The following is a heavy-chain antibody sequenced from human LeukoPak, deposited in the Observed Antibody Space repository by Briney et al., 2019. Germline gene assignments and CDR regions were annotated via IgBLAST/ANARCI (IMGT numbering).Heavy chain of an antibody. D-gene: IGHD3-10*01. V-gene: IGHV3-23*01. CDR3: AKHEGDYYGSGSHHDY. CDR1: GFTFSSYA. J-gene: IGHJ4*02. Sequence: PGGSLRLSCAASGFTFSSYAMSWVRQAPGKGLEWVSAISGSGGSTYYADSVKGRFTISRDNSKNTLYLQMNSLRAEDTAVYYCAKHEGDYYGSGSHHDYWGQGTLVTVSS. CDR2: ISGSGGST.